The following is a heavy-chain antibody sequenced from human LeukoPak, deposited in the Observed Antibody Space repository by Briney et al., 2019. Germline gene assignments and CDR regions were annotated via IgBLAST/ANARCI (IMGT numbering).Heavy chain of an antibody. J-gene: IGHJ4*02. D-gene: IGHD3-10*01. CDR1: GFTFSPYS. V-gene: IGHV3-48*04. CDR2: IGAVSSAT. CDR3: ARDYYGPADY. Sequence: PGGSLRLSCAASGFTFSPYSVDWVRQAPGKGLEWVSYIGAVSSATYYADSVKGRFTISRDNAKNSLYLQMNSLRAEDTAVYYCARDYYGPADYWGQGTLVTVSS.